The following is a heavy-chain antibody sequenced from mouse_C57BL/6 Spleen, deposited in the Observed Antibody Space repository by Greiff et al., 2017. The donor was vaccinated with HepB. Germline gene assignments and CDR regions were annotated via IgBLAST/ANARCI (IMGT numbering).Heavy chain of an antibody. CDR2: IYPGSGST. CDR3: ARGGDSNWYFDV. CDR1: GYTFTSYW. Sequence: QVQLQQPGAELVKPGASVKMSCKASGYTFTSYWITWVKQRPGQSLEWIGDIYPGSGSTNYNEKFKSKATLTVDTSSSTAYMQLSSLTSEDSAVYYCARGGDSNWYFDVWGTGTTVTVSS. V-gene: IGHV1-55*01. D-gene: IGHD3-3*01. J-gene: IGHJ1*03.